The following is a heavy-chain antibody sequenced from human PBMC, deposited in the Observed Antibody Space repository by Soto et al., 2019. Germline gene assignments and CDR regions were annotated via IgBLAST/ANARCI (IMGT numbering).Heavy chain of an antibody. Sequence: SETLSLTCAVYGGSFSGYYWSWIRQPPGKXLDWIGEINHSGSTNYNPSLKSRVTISVDTSKNQFSLKLSSVTAADTAVYYCARGFYYGSGSYYYYYYRMDVWGQGTTVTVSS. CDR3: ARGFYYGSGSYYYYYYRMDV. J-gene: IGHJ6*02. CDR2: INHSGST. CDR1: GGSFSGYY. D-gene: IGHD3-10*01. V-gene: IGHV4-34*01.